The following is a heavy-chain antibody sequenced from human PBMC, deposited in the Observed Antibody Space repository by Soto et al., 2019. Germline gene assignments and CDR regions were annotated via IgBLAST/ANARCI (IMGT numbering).Heavy chain of an antibody. D-gene: IGHD5-12*01. CDR2: IYPGDSDT. CDR3: ARTGSGYEIYYYYGMDV. J-gene: IGHJ6*02. CDR1: GYSFTSYW. Sequence: GESLKISCKGSGYSFTSYWIGWVRQMPGKGLEWMGIIYPGDSDTRYSPSFQGQVTISADKSISTAYLQWSSLKASDTAMYYCARTGSGYEIYYYYGMDVWGQGTTVTVSS. V-gene: IGHV5-51*01.